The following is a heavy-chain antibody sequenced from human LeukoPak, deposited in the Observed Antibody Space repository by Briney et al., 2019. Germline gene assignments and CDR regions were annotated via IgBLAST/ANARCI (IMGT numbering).Heavy chain of an antibody. V-gene: IGHV4-59*01. J-gene: IGHJ4*02. CDR2: IHYSGSS. CDR3: AREGDGDHAALDY. CDR1: GFTFGDYA. Sequence: GSLRLSCTASGFTFGDYAMSWIRQPPGKGLEWIGCIHYSGSSNYNPSLKSRVTISIDTSKNQISLRLSSVTAAHTAVYYCAREGDGDHAALDYWGRGTLVTVSS. D-gene: IGHD4-17*01.